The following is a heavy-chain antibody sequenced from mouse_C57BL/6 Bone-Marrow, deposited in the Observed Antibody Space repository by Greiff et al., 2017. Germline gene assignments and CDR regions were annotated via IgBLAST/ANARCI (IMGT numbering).Heavy chain of an antibody. CDR1: GYTFTSYW. V-gene: IGHV1-69*01. D-gene: IGHD3-2*02. Sequence: QVQLQQPGAELVMPGASVKLSCKASGYTFTSYWMHWVKQRPGQGLEWIGEIDPSDSYTNYNQKFKGKSTLTVDKSSSTAYMQLSSLTSEDSAVYYCARGSGLPWFAYWGQGTLVTVSA. CDR3: ARGSGLPWFAY. CDR2: IDPSDSYT. J-gene: IGHJ3*01.